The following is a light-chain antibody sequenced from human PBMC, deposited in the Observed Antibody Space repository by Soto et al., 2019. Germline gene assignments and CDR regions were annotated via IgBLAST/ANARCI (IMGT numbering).Light chain of an antibody. CDR1: SSDVGCYNY. CDR2: DVS. V-gene: IGLV2-14*03. Sequence: QSVLTQPASVSGSPVQSSTISCTGTSSDVGCYNYVSWYQHHPGKAPKLMIYDVSNRPSGVSNRFSGSKSGNTASLIISGLQAEDEADYYCSSYTSSSTLSTYVFGTGTKVTVL. CDR3: SSYTSSSTLSTYV. J-gene: IGLJ1*01.